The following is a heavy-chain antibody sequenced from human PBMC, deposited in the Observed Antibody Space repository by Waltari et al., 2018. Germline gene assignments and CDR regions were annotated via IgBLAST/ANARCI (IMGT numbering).Heavy chain of an antibody. CDR2: INPNSGGT. D-gene: IGHD3-10*01. Sequence: QVQLVRSGAEVKKPGDSVKVSCTAAEYTFTVYYMHWVRQAPGQGLEWMGRINPNSGGTNYAQKFQGRVTMTSDTSTNTAYIELRSLRSDDTAMYYCARDPFAPFYWGQGTLVTVSS. V-gene: IGHV1-2*06. J-gene: IGHJ4*02. CDR1: EYTFTVYY. CDR3: ARDPFAPFY.